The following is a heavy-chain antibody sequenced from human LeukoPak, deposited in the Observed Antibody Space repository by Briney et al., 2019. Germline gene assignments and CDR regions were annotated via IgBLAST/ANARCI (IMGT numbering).Heavy chain of an antibody. Sequence: GGSLRLSCAASGFTFSNYSMNWVRQAPGKGLEWVSSISSSSSYIYYADSVKGRFTISRDNAKNSLYLQMNSLRAEDTAVYYCARAGRKSRGIDIVRKKETGYYYYMDVWGKGTTVTVSS. CDR3: ARAGRKSRGIDIVRKKETGYYYYMDV. CDR2: ISSSSSYI. J-gene: IGHJ6*03. D-gene: IGHD2-15*01. CDR1: GFTFSNYS. V-gene: IGHV3-21*01.